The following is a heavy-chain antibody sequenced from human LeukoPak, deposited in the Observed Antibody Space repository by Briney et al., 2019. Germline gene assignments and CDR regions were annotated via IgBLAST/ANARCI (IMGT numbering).Heavy chain of an antibody. V-gene: IGHV1-2*02. CDR3: ARESGSFDY. CDR1: GYTFTAHY. D-gene: IGHD1-26*01. J-gene: IGHJ4*02. CDR2: IDPNINGA. Sequence: VASVKVSCKTSGYTFTAHYLHWVRQAPGQGLEWMGYIDPNINGATYAQKFQGRVTLTRDTSISTVYMELSSLTSDDTAIYYCARESGSFDYWGQGALVAVSS.